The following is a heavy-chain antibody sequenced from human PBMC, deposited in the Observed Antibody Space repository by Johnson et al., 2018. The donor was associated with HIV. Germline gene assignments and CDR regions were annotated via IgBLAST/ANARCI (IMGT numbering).Heavy chain of an antibody. CDR3: ARESKPFWYYYGSGSASDI. CDR2: ISYDGSNK. V-gene: IGHV3-30*03. D-gene: IGHD3-10*01. J-gene: IGHJ3*02. Sequence: QVQLVESGGGVVQPGRSLRLSCAASGFTFSSYGMHWVRQAPGKGLEWVAVISYDGSNKYYADSVKGRFTISRDNSKNTLYLQMNSLRAEDTAVYYCARESKPFWYYYGSGSASDIWGQGTMVTVAS. CDR1: GFTFSSYG.